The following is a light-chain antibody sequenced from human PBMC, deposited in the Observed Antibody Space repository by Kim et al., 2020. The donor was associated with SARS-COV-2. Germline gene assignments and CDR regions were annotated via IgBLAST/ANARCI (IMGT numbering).Light chain of an antibody. CDR1: QSVLHSSNNKNY. J-gene: IGKJ2*01. V-gene: IGKV4-1*01. Sequence: DIVMTQSPDSLAVSLGERATINCKSSQSVLHSSNNKNYLAWYQQRPGQPPKLLIYWSSTRESGVPDRFSGSGSGTDFTLTISSLQAEDVAVYYCQQYYSIPYTFGQGNKLEI. CDR2: WSS. CDR3: QQYYSIPYT.